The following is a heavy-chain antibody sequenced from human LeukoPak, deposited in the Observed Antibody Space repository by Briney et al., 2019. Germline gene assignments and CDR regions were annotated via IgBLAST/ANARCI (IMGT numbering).Heavy chain of an antibody. Sequence: GGSLRLSCAASGFTFSTYSMNWVRQAPGKGLEWVAGISWRSDNVGYADSVRGRFTISRDNARESLYLQMNSLRPEDTALYFCAKDVVPAAVYGYFYYMNVWGKGTMVTISS. D-gene: IGHD2-2*01. CDR3: AKDVVPAAVYGYFYYMNV. CDR2: ISWRSDNV. CDR1: GFTFSTYS. V-gene: IGHV3-9*01. J-gene: IGHJ6*03.